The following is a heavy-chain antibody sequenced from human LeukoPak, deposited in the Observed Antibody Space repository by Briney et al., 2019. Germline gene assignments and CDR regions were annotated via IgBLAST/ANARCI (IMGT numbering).Heavy chain of an antibody. CDR2: IYYSGST. CDR3: ARLAYGDYVDFDY. Sequence: SETLSLTCTVSGYSITSGHYWSWIRQPPGKGLEWIGYIYYSGSTYYNPSLKSRVTISVDTSKNQFSLKLSSVTAADTAVYYCARLAYGDYVDFDYWGQGTLVTVSS. V-gene: IGHV4-30-4*01. J-gene: IGHJ4*02. CDR1: GYSITSGHY. D-gene: IGHD4-17*01.